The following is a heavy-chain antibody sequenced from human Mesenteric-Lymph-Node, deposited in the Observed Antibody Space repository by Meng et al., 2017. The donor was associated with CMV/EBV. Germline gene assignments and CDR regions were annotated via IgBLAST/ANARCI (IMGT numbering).Heavy chain of an antibody. CDR2: IYSGGSI. J-gene: IGHJ4*02. CDR1: GFTVNSNY. D-gene: IGHD2-21*01. CDR3: AKAGQSRTYSFYFDY. Sequence: GGSLRLSCEVSGFTVNSNYMSWVRQAPGKGLEWVSVIYSGGSIYHADSVKGRLTISRDNSKNTLYLQMNSLRAEDTAVYYCAKAGQSRTYSFYFDYWGQGTLVTVSS. V-gene: IGHV3-53*01.